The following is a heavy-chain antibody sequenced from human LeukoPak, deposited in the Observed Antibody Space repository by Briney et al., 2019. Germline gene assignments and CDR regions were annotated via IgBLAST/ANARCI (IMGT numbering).Heavy chain of an antibody. Sequence: ASVKVSCEASGYTFTSYYIHWVRQAPGQGLEWMGWINPNSGGTNYAQKFQGWVTMTRDTSISTAYMELSRLRSDDTAVYYCARAGFEGYCSSTSCYTYMDVWGKGTTVTVSS. CDR1: GYTFTSYY. D-gene: IGHD2-2*02. V-gene: IGHV1-2*04. CDR2: INPNSGGT. J-gene: IGHJ6*03. CDR3: ARAGFEGYCSSTSCYTYMDV.